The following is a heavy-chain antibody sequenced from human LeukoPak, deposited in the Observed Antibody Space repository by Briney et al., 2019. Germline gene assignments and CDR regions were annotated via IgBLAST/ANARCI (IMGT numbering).Heavy chain of an antibody. D-gene: IGHD6-13*01. CDR2: IKQDGNEK. CDR1: GFTLSIYW. Sequence: GGSLRLSCAASGFTLSIYWTTWVRQAPGKGLEWVASIKQDGNEKYYVDSVKGRFTISRDNAENSLYLQMNSLRAEDTAVYYCARGVFSFDYWGQGTLVTVSS. V-gene: IGHV3-7*01. CDR3: ARGVFSFDY. J-gene: IGHJ4*02.